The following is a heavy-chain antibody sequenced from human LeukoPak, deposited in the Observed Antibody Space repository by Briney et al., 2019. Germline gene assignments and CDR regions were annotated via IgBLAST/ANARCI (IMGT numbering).Heavy chain of an antibody. V-gene: IGHV3-30*18. CDR3: VKGHLIYRLLDY. D-gene: IGHD4-11*01. Sequence: GGSLRLSCVASGFIFSTFGMHWVRQAPGKGLEWVAFISHDGNDKYYADSVKGRFAISRDNSHNTLYLQINSLSPADAAVYYCVKGHLIYRLLDYWGQGTLVTVSS. CDR2: ISHDGNDK. CDR1: GFIFSTFG. J-gene: IGHJ4*02.